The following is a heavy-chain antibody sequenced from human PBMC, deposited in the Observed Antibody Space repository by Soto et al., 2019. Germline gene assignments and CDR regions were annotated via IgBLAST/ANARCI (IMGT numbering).Heavy chain of an antibody. CDR1: GFTFSSYG. CDR2: IWYDGSNK. J-gene: IGHJ4*02. Sequence: GGSLRLSCAASGFTFSSYGMHWVRQAPGKGLEWVAVIWYDGSNKYYADSVKGRLTISRDNSKNTLYLQMNSLRAEDTAVYYCASQTKLSPYYYGGQGTLVTVSA. CDR3: ASQTKLSPYYY. D-gene: IGHD1-1*01. V-gene: IGHV3-33*01.